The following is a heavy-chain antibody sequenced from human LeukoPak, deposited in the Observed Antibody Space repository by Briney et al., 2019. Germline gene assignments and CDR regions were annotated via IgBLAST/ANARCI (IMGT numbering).Heavy chain of an antibody. J-gene: IGHJ4*02. D-gene: IGHD6-19*01. CDR2: IIPIFGTA. Sequence: ASVKVSCKASGGTFSSYAISWVRQAPGQGLGWMGGIIPIFGTANYAQKFQGRVTITADESTSTAYMELSSLRSEDTAVYYCASSGHSGWYFFYWGQGTLVTVSS. V-gene: IGHV1-69*13. CDR1: GGTFSSYA. CDR3: ASSGHSGWYFFY.